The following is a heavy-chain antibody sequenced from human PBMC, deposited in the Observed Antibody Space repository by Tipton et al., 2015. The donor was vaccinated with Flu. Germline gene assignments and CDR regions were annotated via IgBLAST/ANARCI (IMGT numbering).Heavy chain of an antibody. D-gene: IGHD3-10*01. CDR1: GGSISNNY. J-gene: IGHJ6*02. V-gene: IGHV4-31*03. Sequence: TLSLTCKVSGGSISNNYWSWIRQHPGEGLEWIASIYYSGSTYYNPSLERRVSISVDTSKSQFSLTLNSVTAADTAVYYCARDQGFGGGLAYDYYLLDVWGQGTTVTVSS. CDR3: ARDQGFGGGLAYDYYLLDV. CDR2: IYYSGST.